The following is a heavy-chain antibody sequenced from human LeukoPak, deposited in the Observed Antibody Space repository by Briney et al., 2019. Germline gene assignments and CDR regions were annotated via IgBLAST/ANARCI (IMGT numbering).Heavy chain of an antibody. Sequence: GESLRLSCAASGFTFSHYAMSWVRQAPGKGLQWVSSIGSNAGNIYYADSVKGRFTISRDNSENILYLQMNSLRAEDTAVYYCAKDGNWNPTAVFDPWGQGTLVTVSS. CDR1: GFTFSHYA. CDR3: AKDGNWNPTAVFDP. V-gene: IGHV3-23*01. CDR2: IGSNAGNI. J-gene: IGHJ5*02. D-gene: IGHD1-20*01.